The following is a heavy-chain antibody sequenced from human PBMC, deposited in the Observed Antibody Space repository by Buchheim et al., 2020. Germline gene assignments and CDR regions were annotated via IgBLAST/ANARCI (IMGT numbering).Heavy chain of an antibody. Sequence: QVQLVQSGAEVKKPGASVRVSCKASGYTFTSYYMHWVRQAPGQGLEWMGIINPSGGSTSYAQKFQGRVTMTRDTSTSTVYMELSSLRSEDTAVYYCASDGGARDPYRSSSWYWFDPWGQGTL. CDR2: INPSGGST. D-gene: IGHD6-13*01. CDR3: ASDGGARDPYRSSSWYWFDP. J-gene: IGHJ5*02. V-gene: IGHV1-46*03. CDR1: GYTFTSYY.